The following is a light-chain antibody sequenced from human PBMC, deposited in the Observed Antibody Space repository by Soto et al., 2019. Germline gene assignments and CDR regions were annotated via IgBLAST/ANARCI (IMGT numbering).Light chain of an antibody. Sequence: QSVLTQPASVSGSPGQSITISCTGTSSDVGGYNYVSWYQQHPGKAPKLMIYEVSNRPSGVSNRLSGSKSGNTASLTISGLQAEEEADYYCSSYTSSSTYVFGSGSKLTVL. J-gene: IGLJ1*01. CDR2: EVS. V-gene: IGLV2-14*01. CDR1: SSDVGGYNY. CDR3: SSYTSSSTYV.